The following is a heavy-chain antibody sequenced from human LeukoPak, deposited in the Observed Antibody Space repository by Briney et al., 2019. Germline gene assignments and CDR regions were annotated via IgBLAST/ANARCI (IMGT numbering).Heavy chain of an antibody. J-gene: IGHJ4*02. CDR2: ISGSGGST. D-gene: IGHD3-3*01. CDR3: AKGDFWSGYYNY. V-gene: IGHV3-23*01. CDR1: SSSSYY. Sequence: SSSSYYWGWIRQPPGKGLEWVSAISGSGGSTYYADSVKGRFTISRDNSKNTLYLQMNSLRAEDTAVYYCAKGDFWSGYYNYWGQGTLVTVSS.